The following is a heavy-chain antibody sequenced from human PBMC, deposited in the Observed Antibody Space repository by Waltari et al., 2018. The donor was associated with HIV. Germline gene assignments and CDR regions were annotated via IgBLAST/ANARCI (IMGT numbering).Heavy chain of an antibody. V-gene: IGHV4-34*01. D-gene: IGHD2-15*01. Sequence: QVQLQQWGAGLLKPPETLSLPGAVYGGSFRGYSWSWLHQPPGKGLEWIGEINHSGSTNYNPSLKSRVTISVDTSKNQFSLKLSSVTAADTAVYYCARLPKGYCSGGSCYQDYWGQGTLVTVSS. CDR3: ARLPKGYCSGGSCYQDY. CDR2: INHSGST. CDR1: GGSFRGYS. J-gene: IGHJ4*02.